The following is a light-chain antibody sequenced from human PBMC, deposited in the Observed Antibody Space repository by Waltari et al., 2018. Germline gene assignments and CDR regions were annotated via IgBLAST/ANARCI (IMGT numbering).Light chain of an antibody. J-gene: IGLJ3*02. CDR2: RND. CDR3: ATWDDNLSHWV. CDR1: SSNIGSNY. V-gene: IGLV1-47*01. Sequence: QSVLTQPPSASGTPGQGVTISCSGSSSNIGSNYVYWYQQLPGTAPKLLIYRNDTGPSGVPARFSGSKSWTSASLDISGLRSEDEADYHCATWDDNLSHWVFGGGTKMTVL.